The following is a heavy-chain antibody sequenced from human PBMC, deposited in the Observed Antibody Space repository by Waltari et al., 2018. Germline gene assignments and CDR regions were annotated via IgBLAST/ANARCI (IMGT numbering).Heavy chain of an antibody. J-gene: IGHJ6*02. Sequence: QVQLVQSGAEVKKSGASVKVSCKASGYTFTSYDINWVRQATGQGLEWMGWMNPNSGNTGYAQKVQGRVTMTRNTSISTAYMELSSLRSEDTAVYYCARVIPRQNYYYYGMDVWGQGTTVTVSS. CDR3: ARVIPRQNYYYYGMDV. D-gene: IGHD3-16*02. V-gene: IGHV1-8*01. CDR2: MNPNSGNT. CDR1: GYTFTSYD.